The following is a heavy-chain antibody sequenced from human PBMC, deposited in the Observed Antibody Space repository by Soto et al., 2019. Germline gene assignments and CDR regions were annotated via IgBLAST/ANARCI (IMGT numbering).Heavy chain of an antibody. CDR1: GGSFSGYY. J-gene: IGHJ6*02. CDR3: ARQFDFWSGPYYYYYGMDV. CDR2: INHSGST. V-gene: IGHV4-34*01. D-gene: IGHD3-3*01. Sequence: PSETLSLTCAVYGGSFSGYYWSWIRQPPGKGLEWIGEINHSGSTNYNPSLKSRVTISVDTSKNQFSLKLSSVTAADTAVYYCARQFDFWSGPYYYYYGMDVWGQGTTVTVSS.